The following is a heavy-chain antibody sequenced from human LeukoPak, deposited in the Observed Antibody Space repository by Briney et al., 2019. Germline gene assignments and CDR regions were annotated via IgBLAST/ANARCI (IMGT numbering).Heavy chain of an antibody. CDR3: ARGAGRSGSDY. J-gene: IGHJ4*02. CDR1: GFSFSDHY. D-gene: IGHD5-12*01. Sequence: GGSLRLSCAASGFSFSDHYMTWVRQAPGKGLEWLSYISRSGSDIDYAGSVKGRFTISRDNAKNSLYLQMNSLRAEDTAVYYCARGAGRSGSDYWGQGTLVTVSP. V-gene: IGHV3-11*01. CDR2: ISRSGSDI.